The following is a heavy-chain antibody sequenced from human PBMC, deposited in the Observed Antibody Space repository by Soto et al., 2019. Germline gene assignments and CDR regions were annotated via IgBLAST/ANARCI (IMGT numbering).Heavy chain of an antibody. V-gene: IGHV4-34*01. CDR1: GGSFSGYY. CDR2: INYSGNT. D-gene: IGHD3-9*01. Sequence: QVQLQQWGAGLLKPSETLSLTCAVYGGSFSGYYWSWIRQPPGKGLEWIGEINYSGNTNYNPPLKGRVTISADRSKKQFSLELSSVTAADTAVYYCARGWKEYDILTGPSYDENWFDPWGLGTLVTVSS. J-gene: IGHJ5*02. CDR3: ARGWKEYDILTGPSYDENWFDP.